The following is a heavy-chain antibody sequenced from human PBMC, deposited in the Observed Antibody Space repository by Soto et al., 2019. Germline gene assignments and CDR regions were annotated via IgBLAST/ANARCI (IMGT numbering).Heavy chain of an antibody. Sequence: XGSLILSCAASGFVVTDYYMSWVRQAPGKGLEWVAVFLIGGDTHYGESVKGRFTISRDNSKNTLYLQMNSLRAEDTAVYYCAREPLWSGPLPLDAFDLWGQGTMVTVSS. V-gene: IGHV3-53*01. CDR3: AREPLWSGPLPLDAFDL. CDR2: FLIGGDT. J-gene: IGHJ3*01. D-gene: IGHD3-3*01. CDR1: GFVVTDYY.